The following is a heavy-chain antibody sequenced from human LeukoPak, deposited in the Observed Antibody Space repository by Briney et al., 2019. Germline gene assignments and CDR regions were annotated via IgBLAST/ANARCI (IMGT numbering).Heavy chain of an antibody. Sequence: GSLRLSCAASGFPFISYAMNWVRQAPGKGLEWVSYISSSGSTIYYADSVKGRFTISRDNAKNSLYLQMNSLRAEDTAVYYCARAMVDTAMVIFDYWGQGTLVTVSS. CDR3: ARAMVDTAMVIFDY. CDR1: GFPFISYA. CDR2: ISSSGSTI. V-gene: IGHV3-48*04. D-gene: IGHD5-18*01. J-gene: IGHJ4*02.